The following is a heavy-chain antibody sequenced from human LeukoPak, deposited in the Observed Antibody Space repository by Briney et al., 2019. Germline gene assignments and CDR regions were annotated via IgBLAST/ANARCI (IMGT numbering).Heavy chain of an antibody. J-gene: IGHJ4*02. CDR2: IYYSGST. Sequence: SETLSPTCTVSGGSISSYYWSWIRQPPGKGLEWIGYIYYSGSTNYNPSLKSRVTISVDTSKNQFSLKLSSVTAADTAVYYCARDRTDIAARYGFDYWGQGTLVTVSS. CDR1: GGSISSYY. CDR3: ARDRTDIAARYGFDY. D-gene: IGHD6-6*01. V-gene: IGHV4-59*01.